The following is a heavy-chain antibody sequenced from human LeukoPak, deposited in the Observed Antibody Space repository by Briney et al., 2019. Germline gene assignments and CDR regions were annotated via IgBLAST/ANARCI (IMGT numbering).Heavy chain of an antibody. V-gene: IGHV3-30*03. CDR1: GFIFSTFG. CDR2: ISYDGSNK. J-gene: IGHJ4*02. CDR3: ARKAYQVLPFDC. Sequence: GGSLSLSCAASGFIFSTFGMHWVRQAPGKGLEWVALISYDGSNKYYADSVKGRFTISRDNSKNTLYLHVTSLRAEDTAVYYCARKAYQVLPFDCWGEGTLVTVS. D-gene: IGHD2/OR15-2a*01.